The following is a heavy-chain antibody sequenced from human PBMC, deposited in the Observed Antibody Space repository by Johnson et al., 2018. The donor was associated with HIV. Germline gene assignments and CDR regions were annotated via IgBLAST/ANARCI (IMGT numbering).Heavy chain of an antibody. V-gene: IGHV3-30*04. J-gene: IGHJ3*02. CDR3: AKGQSSGYPKDAFDI. D-gene: IGHD3-22*01. Sequence: QVQLVESGGGVVQPGRSLRLSCAASGFTFSSYAMHWVRQAPGKGLEWVAVISFDGANTYYADSVKGRFTISRDNSKNTLYLQMNSLRTEDTAMYYCAKGQSSGYPKDAFDIWGRGTIVIVSS. CDR2: ISFDGANT. CDR1: GFTFSSYA.